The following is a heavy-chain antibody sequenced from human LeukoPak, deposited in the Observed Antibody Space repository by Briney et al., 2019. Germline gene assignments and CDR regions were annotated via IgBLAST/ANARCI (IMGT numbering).Heavy chain of an antibody. D-gene: IGHD2-21*01. CDR3: ARGSIVVVPEGHWFDP. CDR1: GGSISSGGYY. J-gene: IGHJ5*02. CDR2: IYYSGST. Sequence: SQTLSLTCTVSGGSISSGGYYLSWIRQHPGKGLEWIVYIYYSGSTYYNPSLKSRVTISVDTSKNQFSLKLSSVTAADTAVYYCARGSIVVVPEGHWFDPWGQGTLVTVSS. V-gene: IGHV4-31*03.